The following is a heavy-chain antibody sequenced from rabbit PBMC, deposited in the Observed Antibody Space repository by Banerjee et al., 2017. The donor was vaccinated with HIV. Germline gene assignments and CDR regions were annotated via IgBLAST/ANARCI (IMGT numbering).Heavy chain of an antibody. V-gene: IGHV1S7*01. Sequence: QLVETGGGLVQPGGSLTLSCKASGFDFSSYYMSWVRQAPGKGLEWIGIIDTGKGSTDYASWVTGRFTISSDNAQNTVDLQINSLTAADTATYFCARGDAYPGYAYAISGMDLWGPGTLVTVS. J-gene: IGHJ6*01. D-gene: IGHD6-1*01. CDR1: GFDFSSYY. CDR2: IDTGKGST. CDR3: ARGDAYPGYAYAISGMDL.